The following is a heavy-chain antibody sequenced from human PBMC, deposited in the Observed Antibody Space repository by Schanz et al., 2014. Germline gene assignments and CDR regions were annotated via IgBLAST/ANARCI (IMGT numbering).Heavy chain of an antibody. V-gene: IGHV3-30*04. CDR1: GFSFSGFA. CDR3: ARDRPSGYALDF. CDR2: VSHDGFTK. D-gene: IGHD5-12*01. Sequence: VQLVESGGGLVKPGGSLRLSCVASGFSFSGFAVHWVRQAPGKGLEWVSIVSHDGFTKHYADSVRGRFTISRDNSKKTLYVQMNSLRAEDTAVYYCARDRPSGYALDFWGQGTLVTVSS. J-gene: IGHJ4*02.